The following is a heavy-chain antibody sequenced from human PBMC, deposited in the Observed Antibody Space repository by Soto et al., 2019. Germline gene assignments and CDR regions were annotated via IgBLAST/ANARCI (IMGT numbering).Heavy chain of an antibody. CDR1: GSTFTSYD. CDR2: MNPNSGDT. D-gene: IGHD4-17*01. CDR3: ASGVKYGANSRWFDP. V-gene: IGHV1-8*01. Sequence: QVQLVQSGAEVKKPGASVKVSCKASGSTFTSYDINWVRQATGQGLEYLGWMNPNSGDTAYVQKFQGRLTMTWDTSITSAYMELSGLRSEDTALYFCASGVKYGANSRWFDPWGQGTLVTVSS. J-gene: IGHJ5*02.